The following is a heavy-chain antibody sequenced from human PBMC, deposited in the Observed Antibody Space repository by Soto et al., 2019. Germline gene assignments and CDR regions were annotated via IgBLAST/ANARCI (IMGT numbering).Heavy chain of an antibody. CDR2: IYYSGST. CDR3: ARDRKQLVPGWFEP. V-gene: IGHV4-31*03. J-gene: IGHJ5*02. D-gene: IGHD6-13*01. CDR1: GGSISSGGYY. Sequence: PSETLSLTCTVSGGSISSGGYYWSWIRQHPGKGLEWIGYIYYSGSTYYNPSLKSRVTISVDTSKNQFSLKLSSVTAADTAVYYCARDRKQLVPGWFEPWGQGTLVTVSS.